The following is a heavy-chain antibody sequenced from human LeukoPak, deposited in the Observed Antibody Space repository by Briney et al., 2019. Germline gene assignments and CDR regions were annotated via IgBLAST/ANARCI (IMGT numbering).Heavy chain of an antibody. J-gene: IGHJ5*02. D-gene: IGHD6-13*01. CDR1: GGSISSYY. Sequence: SETLSHTCTVSGGSISSYYWSWIRQPPGKGLEWIGCIYYSGSTNYNPSLKSRVTISVDTSKNQFSLKLSSVTAADTAVYYCARSARIAAAGTNNWFDPWGQGTLVTVSS. CDR2: IYYSGST. CDR3: ARSARIAAAGTNNWFDP. V-gene: IGHV4-59*01.